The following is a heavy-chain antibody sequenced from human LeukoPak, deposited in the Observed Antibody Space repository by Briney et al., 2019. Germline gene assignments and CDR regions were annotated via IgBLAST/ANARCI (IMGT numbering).Heavy chain of an antibody. J-gene: IGHJ4*02. Sequence: SETLSLTCAVYGGSFSGYYWSWIRQPPGKGLEWIGEINHSGSTNYNPSLKSRVTISVDTSKSQFSLKLSSVTAADTAVYYCARAGDGYNYFDYWGQGTLVTVSS. D-gene: IGHD5-24*01. CDR2: INHSGST. CDR3: ARAGDGYNYFDY. V-gene: IGHV4-34*01. CDR1: GGSFSGYY.